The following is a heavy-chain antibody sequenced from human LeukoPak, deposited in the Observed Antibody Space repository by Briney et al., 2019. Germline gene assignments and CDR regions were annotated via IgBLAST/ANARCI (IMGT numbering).Heavy chain of an antibody. J-gene: IGHJ4*02. CDR3: AREGNWGWSASFDY. Sequence: SQTLSLTCTVSGGSISSGGYYWSWIRQPPGKGLEWIGYIYHSGSTYYNPSLKSRVTISVDRSKNQFSLKLSSVTAADTAVYYCAREGNWGWSASFDYWGQGTLVTVSS. CDR1: GGSISSGGYY. CDR2: IYHSGST. D-gene: IGHD7-27*01. V-gene: IGHV4-30-2*01.